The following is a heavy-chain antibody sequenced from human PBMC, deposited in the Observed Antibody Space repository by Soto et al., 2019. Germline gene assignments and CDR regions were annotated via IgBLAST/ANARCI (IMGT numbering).Heavy chain of an antibody. CDR2: ISGSGGST. J-gene: IGHJ5*02. D-gene: IGHD2-21*01. Sequence: GGSLRLSCAASGFTFSSYAMSWVRQAPGKGLEWVSAISGSGGSTYYADSVKGRFTISRDNSKNTLYLQMDSLRGEDTAIYYCASDWEISRRERDWFDPWGQGTQVTVSS. V-gene: IGHV3-23*01. CDR1: GFTFSSYA. CDR3: ASDWEISRRERDWFDP.